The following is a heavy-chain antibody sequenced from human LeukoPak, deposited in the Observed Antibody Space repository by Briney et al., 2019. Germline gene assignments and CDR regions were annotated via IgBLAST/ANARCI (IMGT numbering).Heavy chain of an antibody. V-gene: IGHV3-21*01. CDR2: ISTGSTYI. D-gene: IGHD5-18*01. CDR3: AREGGHTAMAATYYYFDY. Sequence: GGSLRLSCAASGFTFSGYNMNWVRQAPGKGLEWVSLISTGSTYIYYADSVKGRFTISRDNAKNSLYLQMNSLRAEDTAVYYCAREGGHTAMAATYYYFDYWGQGTLVTVSS. CDR1: GFTFSGYN. J-gene: IGHJ4*02.